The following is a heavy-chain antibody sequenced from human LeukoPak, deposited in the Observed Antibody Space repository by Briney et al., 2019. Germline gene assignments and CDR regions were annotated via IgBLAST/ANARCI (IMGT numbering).Heavy chain of an antibody. CDR1: GYTLTELS. CDR2: FDPEDGET. Sequence: ASVKVSCKVSGYTLTELSMHWVRQAPGKGLEWIGGFDPEDGETIYAQKFQGRVTMTEDTSTDTAYMELSSLRSEDTAVYYCATAPLAAAGRFDYWGQGTLVTVSS. D-gene: IGHD6-13*01. V-gene: IGHV1-24*01. CDR3: ATAPLAAAGRFDY. J-gene: IGHJ4*02.